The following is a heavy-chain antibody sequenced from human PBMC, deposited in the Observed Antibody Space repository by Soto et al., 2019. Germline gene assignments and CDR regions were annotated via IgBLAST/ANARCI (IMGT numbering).Heavy chain of an antibody. CDR3: SRVGHYYHSII. J-gene: IGHJ4*02. Sequence: QVQLQESGPGLVKPSETLSLICTVSGDSVSGGGYYWTWIRQPPGKGLEWIGCISFTGDTTYNPSRRSRVTIAMHTYKFQFSLKLTSATAADTAIYYCSRVGHYYHSIIWGQGTLVTVSS. CDR1: GDSVSGGGYY. V-gene: IGHV4-61*08. CDR2: ISFTGDT. D-gene: IGHD3-22*01.